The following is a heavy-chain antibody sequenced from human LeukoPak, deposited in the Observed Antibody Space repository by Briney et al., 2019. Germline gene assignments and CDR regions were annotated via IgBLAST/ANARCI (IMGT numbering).Heavy chain of an antibody. Sequence: GGSLRLSCAASGFTFSSYSMNWVRQAPGKGLEWVSTIYGSGGSTYYADSVKGRFTISRDNSKNTLYVQMNSLRAEDTAVYYCAKTPGGGQYYFDYWGQGTLVTVSS. CDR1: GFTFSSYS. J-gene: IGHJ4*02. CDR3: AKTPGGGQYYFDY. V-gene: IGHV3-23*01. D-gene: IGHD1-26*01. CDR2: IYGSGGST.